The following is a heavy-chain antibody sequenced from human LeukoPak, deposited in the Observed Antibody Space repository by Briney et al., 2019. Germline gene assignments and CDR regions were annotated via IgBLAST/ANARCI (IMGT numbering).Heavy chain of an antibody. D-gene: IGHD6-13*01. Sequence: SETLSLTCTVSGGSISSYYWSWIRQPPGKGLEWIGYIYTSGSTNYNPSLKSRVTISVDTSKNQFSLKLSSVTAADTAVYYCASGVAAADPYYYYYVDVWGKGTTVTVSS. CDR1: GGSISSYY. J-gene: IGHJ6*03. CDR2: IYTSGST. CDR3: ASGVAAADPYYYYYVDV. V-gene: IGHV4-4*09.